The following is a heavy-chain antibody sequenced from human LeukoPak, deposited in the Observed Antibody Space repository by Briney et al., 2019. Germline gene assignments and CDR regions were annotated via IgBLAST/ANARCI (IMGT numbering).Heavy chain of an antibody. CDR3: ARESINYYDSSGYFDY. CDR1: GYTFTGYY. V-gene: IGHV1-2*06. J-gene: IGHJ4*02. CDR2: INPNSGGT. D-gene: IGHD3-22*01. Sequence: ASAKVSCKASGYTFTGYYMHWVRQAPGQGLEWMGRINPNSGGTNYAQKFQGRVTMTRDTSISTAYMKLSRLRSDDTAVYYCARESINYYDSSGYFDYWGQGTLVTVSS.